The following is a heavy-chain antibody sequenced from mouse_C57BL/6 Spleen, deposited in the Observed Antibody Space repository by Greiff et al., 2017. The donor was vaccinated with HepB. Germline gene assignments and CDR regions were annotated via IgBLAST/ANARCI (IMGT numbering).Heavy chain of an antibody. V-gene: IGHV1-26*01. CDR3: ARRAFSDY. D-gene: IGHD3-1*01. CDR1: GYTFTDYY. CDR2: INPNNGGT. Sequence: EVQLQQSGPELVKPGASVKISCKASGYTFTDYYMNWVKQSHGKSLEWIGDINPNNGGTSYNQKFKGKATLTVDKSSSTAYMELRILTSADAAVYYCARRAFSDYWGQGTTLTVSS. J-gene: IGHJ2*01.